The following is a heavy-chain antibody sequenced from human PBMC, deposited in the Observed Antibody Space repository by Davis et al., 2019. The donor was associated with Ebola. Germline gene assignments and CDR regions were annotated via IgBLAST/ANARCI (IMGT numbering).Heavy chain of an antibody. J-gene: IGHJ4*02. CDR2: ISSDFTTI. D-gene: IGHD2-21*01. V-gene: IGHV3-48*03. CDR3: VREVPHCGGDCLDY. CDR1: GFTFSSYE. Sequence: PGGSLRLSCAASGFTFSSYEMNWVRQAPGKGLEWISYISSDFTTIYYTDSVKGRFTVSRDNPKNSMFLQMNSLRAEDTAVYYCVREVPHCGGDCLDYWGQGTLVTVSS.